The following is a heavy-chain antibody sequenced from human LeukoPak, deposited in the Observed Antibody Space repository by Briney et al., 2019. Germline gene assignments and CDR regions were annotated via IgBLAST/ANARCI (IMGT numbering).Heavy chain of an antibody. CDR2: IRNKANYYAT. J-gene: IGHJ4*02. CDR1: GFTFSGSA. V-gene: IGHV3-73*01. Sequence: GGSLRLSCAASGFTFSGSAMHWARQASGKGLEWVGHIRNKANYYATAYGASVKGRLISSRDDSKKTPYLQTNGLKTEDTGVYYCTGGYDYYFDNWGQGNLVTVSA. D-gene: IGHD5-12*01. CDR3: TGGYDYYFDN.